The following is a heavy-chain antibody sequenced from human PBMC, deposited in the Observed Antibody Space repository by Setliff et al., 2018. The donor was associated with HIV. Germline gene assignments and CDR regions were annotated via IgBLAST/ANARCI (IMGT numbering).Heavy chain of an antibody. J-gene: IGHJ4*02. CDR2: IYTTGRT. D-gene: IGHD1-26*01. CDR1: GDSISSANYF. CDR3: AAATTLDY. V-gene: IGHV4-61*09. Sequence: PSETLSLTCTVSGDSISSANYFWNWIRQPAGKGLEWIGHIYTTGRTNYNPSLKSRVTISLDTSKNQFFLRLSSVTAADTAVYYYAAATTLDYWGQGTLVTVSS.